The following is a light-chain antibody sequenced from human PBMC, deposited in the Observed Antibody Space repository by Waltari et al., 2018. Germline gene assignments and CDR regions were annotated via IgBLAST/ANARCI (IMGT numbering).Light chain of an antibody. CDR1: GSNIGSNS. CDR3: VSGDDTLNGFV. CDR2: DSY. V-gene: IGLV1-44*01. J-gene: IGLJ6*01. Sequence: QTVLTQAPSASGTPGQRVTISCFGSGSNIGSNSVNWYKQRPGSAPELLIYDSYRRPSDVPYRFSASKSGTSASLAINGLQGEDEADYYCVSGDDTLNGFVFGSGTKVTVL.